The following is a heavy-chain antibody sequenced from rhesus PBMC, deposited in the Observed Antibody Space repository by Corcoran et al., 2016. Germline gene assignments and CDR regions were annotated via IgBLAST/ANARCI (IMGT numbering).Heavy chain of an antibody. Sequence: QVQLEESGPGLVKPSETLSLTCAVSGGSISGYYWNWIRQPPGKGLGGSGVIGGSGGSTANNPSLKDRVTISPATSKNQLSLRLSSVTAADPAVYYCAREYSSWSGRFDVWGPGVLVTVSS. D-gene: IGHD6-13*01. CDR3: AREYSSWSGRFDV. CDR1: GGSISGYY. CDR2: IGGSGGST. J-gene: IGHJ5-1*01. V-gene: IGHV4S5*01.